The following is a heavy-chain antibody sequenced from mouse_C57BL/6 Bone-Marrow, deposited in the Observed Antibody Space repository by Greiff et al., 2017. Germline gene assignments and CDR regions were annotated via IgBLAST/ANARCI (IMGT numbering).Heavy chain of an antibody. CDR1: GYSITSGYY. D-gene: IGHD2-14*01. CDR2: ISYDGSN. J-gene: IGHJ3*01. Sequence: EVQLVQSGPGLVKPSPSLSLTCSVTGYSITSGYYWNWIRQFPGNKLEWMDYISYDGSNNYNPSLKNRTSITRDTSNNQFFLKLNSVTTEDTATYYCARSGYGAWFAYWGQGTLVTVSA. CDR3: ARSGYGAWFAY. V-gene: IGHV3-6*01.